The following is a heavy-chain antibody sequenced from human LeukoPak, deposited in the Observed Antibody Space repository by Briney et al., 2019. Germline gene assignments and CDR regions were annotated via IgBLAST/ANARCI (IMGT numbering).Heavy chain of an antibody. CDR1: GFTFSSYG. D-gene: IGHD5-18*01. Sequence: GSLRLSCAASGFTFSSYGMHWVRQAPGKGLEWVAVIWYDGSNKYYADSVKGRFTISRDNSKNTLYLQMNSLRAEDTAVYYCARRGYSYAVGYFDYWGQGTLVTVSS. J-gene: IGHJ4*02. V-gene: IGHV3-33*01. CDR2: IWYDGSNK. CDR3: ARRGYSYAVGYFDY.